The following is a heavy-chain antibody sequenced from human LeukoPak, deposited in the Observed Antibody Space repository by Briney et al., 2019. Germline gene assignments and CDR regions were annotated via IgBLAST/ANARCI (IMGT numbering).Heavy chain of an antibody. CDR1: GYTFTGYY. J-gene: IGHJ4*02. D-gene: IGHD2-2*01. CDR2: INPNSGGT. Sequence: ASVKVSCKASGYTFTGYYMHWVRQAPGQGLEWMGWINPNSGGTNYAQKFQGRVTMTRDTSISTAYMELSRLRSDDTAVYYCARLAHCSSTSCPGGYFDYWGQGTLVTVSS. V-gene: IGHV1-2*02. CDR3: ARLAHCSSTSCPGGYFDY.